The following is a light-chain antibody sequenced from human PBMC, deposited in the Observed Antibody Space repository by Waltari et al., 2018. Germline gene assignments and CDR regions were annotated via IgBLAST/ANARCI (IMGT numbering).Light chain of an antibody. CDR2: LGS. CDR1: QSLLHSNGYNY. CDR3: MQALQTLLT. Sequence: DIVMTQSPVSLPVTPGEPASISCRSSQSLLHSNGYNYLHWYLQKPGQSPQLLIYLGSHRASGVPDRFSGSGSGTDFTLKISRVEAEDVWIYYCMQALQTLLTFGGGTKVEIK. V-gene: IGKV2-28*01. J-gene: IGKJ4*01.